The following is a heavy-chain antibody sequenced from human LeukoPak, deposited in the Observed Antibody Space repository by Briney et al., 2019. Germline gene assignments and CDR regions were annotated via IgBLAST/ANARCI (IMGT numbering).Heavy chain of an antibody. CDR2: ISSSSSYI. Sequence: GGSLRLSCAASGFTFSSYSMNWVRQAPGKGLEWVSSISSSSSYIYYADSVKGRFTISRDNAKNSLYLQMHSLRAEDTAVYYCARAGANFKTSPFDYWGQGTLVTVSS. D-gene: IGHD4/OR15-4a*01. V-gene: IGHV3-21*01. CDR3: ARAGANFKTSPFDY. CDR1: GFTFSSYS. J-gene: IGHJ4*02.